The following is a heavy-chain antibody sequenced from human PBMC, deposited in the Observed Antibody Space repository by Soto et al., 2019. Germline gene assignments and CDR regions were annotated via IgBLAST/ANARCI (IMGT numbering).Heavy chain of an antibody. CDR3: VKDMYEGSRGGSLDY. Sequence: EVQLVESGGGLVQPGRSLRLSCAASGFTFYDFAMHWVRQAPGKGLEWVSRISGTRNIIDYADSVKGRFIISRDNAKNSLYLQMNSLRPEDTAFYYCVKDMYEGSRGGSLDYWGQGTLVTVSS. CDR2: ISGTRNII. D-gene: IGHD3-10*01. V-gene: IGHV3-9*01. J-gene: IGHJ4*02. CDR1: GFTFYDFA.